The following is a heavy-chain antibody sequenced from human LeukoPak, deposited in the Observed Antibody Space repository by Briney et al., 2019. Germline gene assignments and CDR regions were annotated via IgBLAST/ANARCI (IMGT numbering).Heavy chain of an antibody. D-gene: IGHD3-16*01. CDR1: GFTVSSNY. V-gene: IGHV3-66*01. J-gene: IGHJ4*02. Sequence: GGSLRLSCAASGFTVSSNYMSWVRQAPGKGLEWVSVIYSGGSTYYADSVKGRFTISRDNSKNTLYLQMNSLRAEDTAVYYCARGWGGVPTSDHLGYWGQGTLVTVSS. CDR2: IYSGGST. CDR3: ARGWGGVPTSDHLGY.